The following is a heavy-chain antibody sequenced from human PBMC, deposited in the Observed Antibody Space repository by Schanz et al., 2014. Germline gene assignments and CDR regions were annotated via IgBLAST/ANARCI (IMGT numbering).Heavy chain of an antibody. CDR3: TRSYYDFSWGSYRFRAFDT. V-gene: IGHV3-74*01. CDR1: GFTLSSYW. CDR2: TNGDGTNA. D-gene: IGHD3-16*02. Sequence: EVKLVESGGGAVRPGGSLRLSCAASGFTLSSYWMHWVRQVPGKGLEWVSCTNGDGTNAKYADSVKGRFTISRDNAKKTLSLQMISLRAEDTAIYFCTRSYYDFSWGSYRFRAFDTWGHGTTVIVSS. J-gene: IGHJ3*02.